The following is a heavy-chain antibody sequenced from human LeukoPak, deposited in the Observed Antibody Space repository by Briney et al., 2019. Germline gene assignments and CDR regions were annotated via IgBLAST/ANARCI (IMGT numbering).Heavy chain of an antibody. Sequence: PGGSLRLSCAASGFTFMTYGMHWVRQAPGKGLGWVAFIRYDGNIKYYADSVKGRFTISRDNANYTLHLQMNSLRPEDTAVYYCARDRSRSIFFDYWGQGTLVTVSS. CDR3: ARDRSRSIFFDY. CDR2: IRYDGNIK. V-gene: IGHV3-30*02. J-gene: IGHJ4*02. D-gene: IGHD2-2*01. CDR1: GFTFMTYG.